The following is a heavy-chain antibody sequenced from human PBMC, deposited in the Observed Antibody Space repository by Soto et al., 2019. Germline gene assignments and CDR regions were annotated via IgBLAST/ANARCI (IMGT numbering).Heavy chain of an antibody. J-gene: IGHJ6*02. D-gene: IGHD3-10*01. Sequence: QVQLVESGGGVVQPGRSLRLSCAASGFTFSSYGMHWVRQAPGKGLEWVAVISYDGSNKYYADSVKGRFTISRDNSKSTLYLQMNSLRAEDTAVYYCAKRLRMVRARYYYGMDVWGQGTTVTVSS. CDR2: ISYDGSNK. V-gene: IGHV3-30*18. CDR3: AKRLRMVRARYYYGMDV. CDR1: GFTFSSYG.